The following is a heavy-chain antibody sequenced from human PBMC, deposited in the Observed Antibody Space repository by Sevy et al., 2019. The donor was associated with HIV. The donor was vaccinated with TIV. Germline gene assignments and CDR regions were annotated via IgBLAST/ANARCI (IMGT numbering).Heavy chain of an antibody. Sequence: SETLSLTCTVSGGSISSYYWSWIRQSPGKGLEWIGYIYYSGSTNYNPSLKSRVTISVDTSKNQFSLKLSSVTAADTAVYYCARREIAAAGYFDYWGQGTLVTVSS. J-gene: IGHJ4*02. CDR1: GGSISSYY. D-gene: IGHD6-13*01. V-gene: IGHV4-59*01. CDR3: ARREIAAAGYFDY. CDR2: IYYSGST.